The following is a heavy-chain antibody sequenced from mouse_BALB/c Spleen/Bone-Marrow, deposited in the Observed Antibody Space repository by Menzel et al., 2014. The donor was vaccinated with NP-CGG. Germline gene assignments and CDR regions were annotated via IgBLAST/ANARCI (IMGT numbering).Heavy chain of an antibody. CDR1: GFNIKDTY. V-gene: IGHV14-3*02. J-gene: IGHJ3*01. D-gene: IGHD1-1*01. CDR3: ASYYYGRAWFAY. Sequence: EVKLVESGAELVKPGASVKLSCTASGFNIKDTYMHWVKQRPEQGLEWIGRIDPANGNTKYDPEFQGKATITADTSSNTAYLQLSSLTSEDTAVYYCASYYYGRAWFAYWGQGTLVTVSA. CDR2: IDPANGNT.